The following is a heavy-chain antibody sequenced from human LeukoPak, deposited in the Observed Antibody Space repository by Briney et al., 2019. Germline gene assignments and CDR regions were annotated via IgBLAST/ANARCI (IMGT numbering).Heavy chain of an antibody. Sequence: SETLSLTCTVSGGSISGGGYYWSWIRQPAGKGLEWIGRIYTSGNTNYNPSLKSRVTISVDTSKNQFSLKLSSVTAADTAVYYCARGTPDLGTGLLWFGELPPFRAIAFDIWGQGTMVTVSS. CDR2: IYTSGNT. J-gene: IGHJ3*02. D-gene: IGHD3-10*01. CDR1: GGSISGGGYY. CDR3: ARGTPDLGTGLLWFGELPPFRAIAFDI. V-gene: IGHV4-61*02.